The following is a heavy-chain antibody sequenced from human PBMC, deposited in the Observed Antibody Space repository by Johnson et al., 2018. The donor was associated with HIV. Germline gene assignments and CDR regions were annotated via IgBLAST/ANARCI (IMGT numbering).Heavy chain of an antibody. CDR3: AKDLGNWDSPRSAFDM. CDR1: GFSFSDYY. Sequence: QVQLVESGGGLVQPGGSLRLSCAASGFSFSDYYMTWIRQAPGKGLEFVSYISSSGSTIYYADSVKGRFPISRDNAKNSLYLQLNSLRAEDTAVYYCAKDLGNWDSPRSAFDMWGQGTMVTVSS. V-gene: IGHV3-11*04. D-gene: IGHD1/OR15-1a*01. J-gene: IGHJ3*02. CDR2: ISSSGSTI.